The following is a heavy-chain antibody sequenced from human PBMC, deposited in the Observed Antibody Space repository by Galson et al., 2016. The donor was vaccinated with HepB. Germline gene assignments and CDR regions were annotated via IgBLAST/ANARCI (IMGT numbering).Heavy chain of an antibody. CDR1: GYTFTSYG. CDR2: ISGYNGNT. V-gene: IGHV1-18*01. J-gene: IGHJ4*02. D-gene: IGHD2-2*02. CDR3: ARDQYCSSSSCYTKDFDY. Sequence: SVKVSCKASGYTFTSYGISWVRQAPGQGLEWMGWISGYNGNTNYAQKLQGRVTMTKDTSTSTAYMELRGLRSDDTAVYYCARDQYCSSSSCYTKDFDYWGQGTLVTVSS.